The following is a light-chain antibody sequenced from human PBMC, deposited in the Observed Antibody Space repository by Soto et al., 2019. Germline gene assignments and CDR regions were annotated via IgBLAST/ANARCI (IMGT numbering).Light chain of an antibody. V-gene: IGKV1-5*03. CDR2: KAS. CDR1: QSISSW. J-gene: IGKJ1*01. CDR3: QQYNIQWT. Sequence: DIQMTQSPSTLSASVGDRVTITCRASQSISSWFAWYQQKPGKAPKLLIYKASSLESGVPSWFSGSGSGTDFILIISSLQHDDVAYYYCQQYNIQWTFGQGTKVEIK.